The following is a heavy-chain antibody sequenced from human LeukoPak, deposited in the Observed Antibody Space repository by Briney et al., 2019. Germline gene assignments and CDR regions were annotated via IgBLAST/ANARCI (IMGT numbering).Heavy chain of an antibody. CDR3: TRARASYYFDY. J-gene: IGHJ4*02. Sequence: GGSLRLSCTASGFTFGDYAMSGVRQAPGKGLEWVGFIRSKAYGGTTEYAASVKGRFTISRDDSRSIAYLQMSSLKTVDTAVYYCTRARASYYFDYWGQGTLVTVSS. D-gene: IGHD3-10*01. CDR2: IRSKAYGGTT. V-gene: IGHV3-49*04. CDR1: GFTFGDYA.